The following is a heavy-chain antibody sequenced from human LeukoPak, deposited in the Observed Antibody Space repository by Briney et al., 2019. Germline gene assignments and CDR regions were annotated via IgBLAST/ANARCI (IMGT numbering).Heavy chain of an antibody. V-gene: IGHV3-23*01. D-gene: IGHD6-25*01. J-gene: IGHJ4*02. CDR3: AKDRGKSHIAAAITWD. CDR2: ISGSGARV. CDR1: GFTFSDYA. Sequence: PGGSLRLSCAASGFTFSDYAMSWVRQAPGKGLEWVSAISGSGARVYYPDSVKGRFTISRDNSKNTLYLQMNSLRAEDTAVYYCAKDRGKSHIAAAITWDWGQGTLVTVSS.